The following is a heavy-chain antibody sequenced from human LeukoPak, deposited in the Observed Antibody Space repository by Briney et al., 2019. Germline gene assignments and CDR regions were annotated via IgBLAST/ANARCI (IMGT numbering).Heavy chain of an antibody. CDR2: INPNSGGT. J-gene: IGHJ5*02. D-gene: IGHD6-19*01. V-gene: IGHV1-2*02. CDR3: ARRSYSSGWYSP. CDR1: GYTFTGYY. Sequence: ASVKVSCKASGYTFTGYYMHWVRQAPGQGLEWMGWINPNSGGTNHAQKLQGRVTMTTDTSTSTAYMELRSLRSDDTAVYYCARRSYSSGWYSPWGQGTLVTVSS.